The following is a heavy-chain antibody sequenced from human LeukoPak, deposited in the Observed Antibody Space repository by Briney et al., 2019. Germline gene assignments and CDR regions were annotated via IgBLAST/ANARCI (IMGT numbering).Heavy chain of an antibody. CDR2: LDESGSAT. Sequence: GGSLRLSCAASGFTFSSYAMSWVRQAPGEGLEWVSSLDESGSATYYADSVKGRFTISRDNSKNTLYLQMDSLRAEDTAVYYWAKKGSLVSPGNYFDYWGQGTLVTVSS. V-gene: IGHV3-23*05. D-gene: IGHD2-2*01. J-gene: IGHJ4*02. CDR1: GFTFSSYA. CDR3: AKKGSLVSPGNYFDY.